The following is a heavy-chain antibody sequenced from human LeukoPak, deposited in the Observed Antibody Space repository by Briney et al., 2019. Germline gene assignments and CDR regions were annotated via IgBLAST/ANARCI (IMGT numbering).Heavy chain of an antibody. CDR3: ARSRSSWYRNWFDP. V-gene: IGHV4-61*08. D-gene: IGHD6-13*01. Sequence: SETLSLTCTVSGGSISSGGYYWSWIRQPPGKGLEWIGYIYYSGSTNYNPSLKSRVTISVDTSKNQFSLKLSSVTAADTAVYYCARSRSSWYRNWFDPWGQGTLVTVSS. CDR1: GGSISSGGYY. J-gene: IGHJ5*02. CDR2: IYYSGST.